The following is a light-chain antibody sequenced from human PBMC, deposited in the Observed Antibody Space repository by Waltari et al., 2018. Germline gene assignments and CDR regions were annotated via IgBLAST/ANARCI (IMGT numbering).Light chain of an antibody. J-gene: IGLJ1*01. V-gene: IGLV2-11*01. CDR1: SSDIGDYNS. CDR3: CSYAGRYTPYV. CDR2: DVI. Sequence: QSALTQPRSVSGSPGQSVTFSCTGTSSDIGDYNSVSWYQQHPGKAPKLMIYDVIKRPAGVPDRFSCSKSVNTASLTISGLQAEDEAYYYCCSYAGRYTPYVFGTGTKVTVL.